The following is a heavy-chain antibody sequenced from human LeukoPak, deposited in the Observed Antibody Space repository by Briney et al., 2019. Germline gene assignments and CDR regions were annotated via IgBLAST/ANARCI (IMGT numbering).Heavy chain of an antibody. V-gene: IGHV4-4*07. CDR3: AAFLSGTYWYFDY. CDR2: IYTSGST. CDR1: GDSISSYY. J-gene: IGHJ4*02. Sequence: PSETLSLTCTVSGDSISSYYWSWIRQPAERGLEWLGHIYTSGSTNSYTSGSTDYNPSLKSRATISLDRSKNQFSLKLSSVTAADTAVYYCAAFLSGTYWYFDYWGQGALVTVSS. D-gene: IGHD1-26*01.